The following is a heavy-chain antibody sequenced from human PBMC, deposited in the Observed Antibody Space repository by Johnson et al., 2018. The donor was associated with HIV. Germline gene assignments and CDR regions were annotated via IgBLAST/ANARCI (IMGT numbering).Heavy chain of an antibody. D-gene: IGHD6-19*01. CDR2: ISWNGGSI. J-gene: IGHJ3*02. V-gene: IGHV3-9*01. CDR3: AREPVAGPGRNAFDI. Sequence: VQLVESGGGLVQPGGSLRLSCAASGFTFDDYAMHWVRQAPGKGLEWVSGISWNGGSIGYADSVKGRFTISRDNAKNSLYLQMNSLRAEDTALYFCAREPVAGPGRNAFDIWGQGTMVTVSS. CDR1: GFTFDDYA.